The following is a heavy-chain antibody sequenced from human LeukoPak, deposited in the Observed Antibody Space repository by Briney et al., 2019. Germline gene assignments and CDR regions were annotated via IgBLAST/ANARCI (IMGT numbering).Heavy chain of an antibody. CDR1: GCSFTSYW. CDR2: IYPGDSDT. D-gene: IGHD6-13*01. CDR3: ARHRLISSSLPWFDP. Sequence: GESLKISCKGSGCSFTSYWIGWVRQMPGKGLEWMGIIYPGDSDTRYSPSFQGQVTISADKSISTAYLQWSSLKASDTAMYYCARHRLISSSLPWFDPWGQGTLVTVSS. V-gene: IGHV5-51*01. J-gene: IGHJ5*02.